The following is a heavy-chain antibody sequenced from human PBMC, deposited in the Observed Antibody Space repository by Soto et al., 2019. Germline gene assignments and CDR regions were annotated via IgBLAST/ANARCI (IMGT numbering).Heavy chain of an antibody. Sequence: PGGSLRLSCAASGFTFSSYAMSWVRQAPGKGLEWVSAISGSGGSTYYADSVKGRFTISRDNSKNTLYLQMNSLRAEDTAVYYCANSPRIGIAVAAHRGALDYWGQGTLVTVSS. CDR3: ANSPRIGIAVAAHRGALDY. J-gene: IGHJ4*02. V-gene: IGHV3-23*01. CDR2: ISGSGGST. CDR1: GFTFSSYA. D-gene: IGHD6-19*01.